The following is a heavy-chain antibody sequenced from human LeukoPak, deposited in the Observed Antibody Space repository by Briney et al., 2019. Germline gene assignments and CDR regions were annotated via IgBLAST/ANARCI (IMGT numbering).Heavy chain of an antibody. CDR1: GGSISSGSYY. V-gene: IGHV4-61*02. CDR3: ARDPRGAWVAAMEFDP. CDR2: IYTSGST. J-gene: IGHJ5*02. Sequence: SETLSLTCTVSGGSISSGSYYWSWIRQPAGKGLEWIGRIYTSGSTNYNPSLKSRVTISVDTSKNQFSLKLSSVTAADTAVYYCARDPRGAWVAAMEFDPWGQGTLVTVSS. D-gene: IGHD1-26*01.